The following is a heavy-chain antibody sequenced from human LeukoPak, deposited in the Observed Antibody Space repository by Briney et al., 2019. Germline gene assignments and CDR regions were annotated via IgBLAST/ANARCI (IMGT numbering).Heavy chain of an antibody. J-gene: IGHJ4*02. CDR1: GFTFSDYY. V-gene: IGHV3-11*04. CDR2: ISSSGSTI. D-gene: IGHD6-13*01. CDR3: ASASSHRTAAGGDY. Sequence: PGGSLRLSCAASGFTFSDYYMSWIRQAPGKGLEWVSYISSSGSTIYYADSVKGRFTISRDNAKNTLYLQMSSLRVEDTAVYYCASASSHRTAAGGDYWGQGTLVTVST.